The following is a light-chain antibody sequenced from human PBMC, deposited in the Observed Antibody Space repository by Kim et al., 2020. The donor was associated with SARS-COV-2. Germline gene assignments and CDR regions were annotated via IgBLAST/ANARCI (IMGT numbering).Light chain of an antibody. CDR2: DVS. V-gene: IGLV2-14*03. Sequence: GPSITSPCTGTSSDVGGYNYVSWYQQHPGKAPKLLIYDVSNRPSGVSNRFSGSKSGNTASLTISGLQAEDEADYYCSSYTSSSTLEFGGGTQLTVL. CDR1: SSDVGGYNY. J-gene: IGLJ2*01. CDR3: SSYTSSSTLE.